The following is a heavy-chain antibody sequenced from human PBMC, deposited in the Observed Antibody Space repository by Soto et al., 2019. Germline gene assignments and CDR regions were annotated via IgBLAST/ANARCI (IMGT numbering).Heavy chain of an antibody. CDR3: ARVFPLPSSSRNYYCGMDV. CDR2: IYYSGST. J-gene: IGHJ6*02. Sequence: SETLSLTCTVAGGSISSYYWSWIRQHPGKGLEWIGYIYYSGSTNYNPSLKSRVTISVDTSKNQFSLKLSSVTAAYTDVYYCARVFPLPSSSRNYYCGMDVWGQGTTVTVSS. D-gene: IGHD6-6*01. CDR1: GGSISSYY. V-gene: IGHV4-59*01.